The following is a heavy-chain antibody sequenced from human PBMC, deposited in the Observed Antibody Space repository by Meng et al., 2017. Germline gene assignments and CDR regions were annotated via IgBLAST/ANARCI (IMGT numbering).Heavy chain of an antibody. D-gene: IGHD3-22*01. CDR1: GGTFSSYA. J-gene: IGHJ2*01. Sequence: QGQRGRSGAGGEKPGSAVKVSCKASGGTFSSYAISWVRQAPGQGLEWMGGIIPIFGTANYAQKFQGRVTITADESTSTAYMELSSLRSEDTAVYYCATRHYYDSSGYSYWYFDLWGRGTLVTVSS. CDR3: ATRHYYDSSGYSYWYFDL. V-gene: IGHV1-69*01. CDR2: IIPIFGTA.